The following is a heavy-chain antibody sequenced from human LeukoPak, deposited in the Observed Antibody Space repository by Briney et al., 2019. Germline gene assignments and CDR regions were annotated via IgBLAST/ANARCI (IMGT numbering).Heavy chain of an antibody. V-gene: IGHV4-34*01. J-gene: IGHJ4*02. CDR3: ARGRIVVVVGFDY. Sequence: SETLSLTCAVYSGSFSGYYWSWIRQPPGKGLEWIGEINHSGSTNYNPSLKSRVTISVDTSKNQFSLKLSSVTAADTAVYYCARGRIVVVVGFDYWGQGTLVTVSS. D-gene: IGHD2-15*01. CDR2: INHSGST. CDR1: SGSFSGYY.